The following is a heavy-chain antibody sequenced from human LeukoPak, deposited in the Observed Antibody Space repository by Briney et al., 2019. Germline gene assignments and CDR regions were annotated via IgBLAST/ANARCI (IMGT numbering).Heavy chain of an antibody. CDR3: ARKEIVATIWGYYYCGMDV. D-gene: IGHD5-12*01. J-gene: IGHJ6*02. CDR1: GYTFTSYD. V-gene: IGHV1-8*01. CDR2: MNPNSGNT. Sequence: ASVKVSCTASGYTFTSYDINWVRQATGQGLEWMGWMNPNSGNTGYAQKFQGRVTMTRNTSISTAYMELSSLRSEDTAVYYCARKEIVATIWGYYYCGMDVWGQGTTVTVSS.